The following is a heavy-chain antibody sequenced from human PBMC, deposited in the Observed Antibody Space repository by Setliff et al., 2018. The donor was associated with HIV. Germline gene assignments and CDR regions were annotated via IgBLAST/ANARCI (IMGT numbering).Heavy chain of an antibody. D-gene: IGHD3-22*01. CDR1: GFTFSSYA. J-gene: IGHJ3*02. V-gene: IGHV3-23*01. Sequence: GGSLRLSCAASGFTFSSYAMSWVRQAPGKGLEWVSAISGSGGSTYYADSVKGRFTISRDNSKNTLYLQMTSLRAEDTAEYYCAKRGYDSSALRAFDAFDIWGQGTLVTVSS. CDR3: AKRGYDSSALRAFDAFDI. CDR2: ISGSGGST.